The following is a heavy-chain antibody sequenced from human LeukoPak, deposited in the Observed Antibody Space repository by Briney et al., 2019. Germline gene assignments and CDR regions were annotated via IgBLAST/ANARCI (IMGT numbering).Heavy chain of an antibody. CDR2: ISYDGSNK. D-gene: IGHD6-19*01. V-gene: IGHV3-30*01. CDR3: ARDWAPHKWLAFY. J-gene: IGHJ4*02. CDR1: GFTFSSYA. Sequence: GGSLRLSCAASGFTFSSYAMHWVRQAPGKGLEWVAVISYDGSNKYYADSVKGRFTISRDDSKNTLYPQMNSLRAEDTAVYYCARDWAPHKWLAFYWGQGTLVTVSS.